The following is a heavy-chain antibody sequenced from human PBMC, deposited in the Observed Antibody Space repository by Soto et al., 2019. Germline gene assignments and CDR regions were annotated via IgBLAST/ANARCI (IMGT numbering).Heavy chain of an antibody. D-gene: IGHD3-16*01. J-gene: IGHJ4*02. CDR3: TRGWGLVS. CDR2: IIPIHGTT. CDR1: GGSLTSYP. Sequence: QMEQSGAEVRKPGSSVKVSCKPSGGSLTSYPIAWVRQAPGQGFEWMGGIIPIHGTTEYEQKFQGRVITTADDSTNRSTLVLTGLTADDSAVYYCTRGWGLVSWGQGTLVTVSS. V-gene: IGHV1-69*01.